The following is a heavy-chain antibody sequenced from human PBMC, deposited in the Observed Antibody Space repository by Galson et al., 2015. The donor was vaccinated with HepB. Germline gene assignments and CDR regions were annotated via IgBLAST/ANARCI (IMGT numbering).Heavy chain of an antibody. CDR3: AKDGGARRELLLPWVGAEYSDPPDAFDI. V-gene: IGHV3-30*18. J-gene: IGHJ3*02. CDR2: ISYDGSNK. Sequence: SLRLSCAASGFTFSSYGMHWVRQAPGKGLEWVAVISYDGSNKYYADSVKGRFTISSGNSKNTLYLQMNSLRAEDTAVYYCAKDGGARRELLLPWVGAEYSDPPDAFDIWGQGTMVTVSS. D-gene: IGHD1-26*01. CDR1: GFTFSSYG.